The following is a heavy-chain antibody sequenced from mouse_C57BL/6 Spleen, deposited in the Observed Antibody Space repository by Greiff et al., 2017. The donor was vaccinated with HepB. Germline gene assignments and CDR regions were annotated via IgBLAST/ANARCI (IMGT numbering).Heavy chain of an antibody. Sequence: VQLQQSGPGLVKPSQSLSLTCSVTGYSITSGYYWNWIRQFPGNKLEWMGYISYDGSNNYNPSLKNRISITRDTSKNQFFLKLNSVTTEDTATYYCARRHYDYDDYAMDYWGQGTSVTVSS. J-gene: IGHJ4*01. D-gene: IGHD2-4*01. CDR3: ARRHYDYDDYAMDY. CDR2: ISYDGSN. CDR1: GYSITSGYY. V-gene: IGHV3-6*01.